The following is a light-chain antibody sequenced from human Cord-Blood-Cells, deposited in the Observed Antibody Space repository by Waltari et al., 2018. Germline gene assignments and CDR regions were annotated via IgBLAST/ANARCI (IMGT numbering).Light chain of an antibody. CDR2: GAT. Sequence: EIVMTQSPATLSVSPGERATLSCRASQSVSSNLAWDQQKPGQAPRLLIFGATTRAPCIPARFSGSGSGTEFTLTISSLQSEDFAVYYCQQYNNWPRTFGQGTKVEIK. CDR1: QSVSSN. CDR3: QQYNNWPRT. V-gene: IGKV3-15*01. J-gene: IGKJ1*01.